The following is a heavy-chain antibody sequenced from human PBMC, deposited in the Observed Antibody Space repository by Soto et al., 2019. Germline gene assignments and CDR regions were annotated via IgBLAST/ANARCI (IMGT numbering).Heavy chain of an antibody. CDR1: GFTFSSYA. Sequence: GGSLRLSCAASGFTFSSYAMSWVRQAPGKGLEWVSAISGSGGSTYYADSVKGRFTISRDNSKNTLYLQMNSLRAEDTAVYYCAKFLRVDDYIWGSYRHNDAFDIWGQGTMVTVSS. V-gene: IGHV3-23*01. D-gene: IGHD3-16*02. CDR3: AKFLRVDDYIWGSYRHNDAFDI. J-gene: IGHJ3*02. CDR2: ISGSGGST.